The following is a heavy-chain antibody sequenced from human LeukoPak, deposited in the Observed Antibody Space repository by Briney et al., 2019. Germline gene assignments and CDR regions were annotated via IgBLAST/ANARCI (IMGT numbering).Heavy chain of an antibody. CDR2: ISAYNGNT. CDR1: GYTFTSYG. Sequence: ASVKVSCKASGYTFTSYGISWVRQAPGQGLEWMGWISAYNGNTNYAQKLQGRVTMTTDTSTSTAYMELRSLRSDDTAVYYCARDRGELRYFDWLYPPSYFDYWGQGTLVTVSS. D-gene: IGHD3-9*01. CDR3: ARDRGELRYFDWLYPPSYFDY. J-gene: IGHJ4*02. V-gene: IGHV1-18*01.